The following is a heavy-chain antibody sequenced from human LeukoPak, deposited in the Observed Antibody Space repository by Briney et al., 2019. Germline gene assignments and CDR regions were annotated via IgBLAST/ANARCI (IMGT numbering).Heavy chain of an antibody. CDR2: ISSSSSYI. V-gene: IGHV3-21*01. CDR1: GFTFSSYS. J-gene: IGHJ4*02. Sequence: GGSLRLSCAASGFTFSSYSMNWVRQAPGKGLEWVSAISSSSSYIYYADSVKSRFTISRDNAKNSLYPQMNSLRAEDTAVYYCARSEQDYYASSGYYYWGQGTLVTVSS. CDR3: ARSEQDYYASSGYYY. D-gene: IGHD3-22*01.